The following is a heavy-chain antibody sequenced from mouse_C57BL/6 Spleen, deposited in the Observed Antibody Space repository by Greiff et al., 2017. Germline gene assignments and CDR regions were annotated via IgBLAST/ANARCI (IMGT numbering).Heavy chain of an antibody. V-gene: IGHV1-76*01. D-gene: IGHD2-5*01. CDR2: IYPGSGNT. Sequence: QVQLQQPGAELVKPGASVKLSCKASGYTFTDYYINWVKQRPGQGLEWISRIYPGSGNTYYNEKFKGKATLTAEKSSSTAYMQLSSLTSEDSAVYFCARGRSNYVLYYFDYWGQGTTLTVSS. J-gene: IGHJ2*01. CDR1: GYTFTDYY. CDR3: ARGRSNYVLYYFDY.